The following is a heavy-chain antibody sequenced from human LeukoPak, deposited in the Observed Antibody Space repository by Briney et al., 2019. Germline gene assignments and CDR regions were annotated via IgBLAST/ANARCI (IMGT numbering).Heavy chain of an antibody. V-gene: IGHV3-30*18. J-gene: IGHJ6*04. D-gene: IGHD6-13*01. CDR1: GFTFSSYG. Sequence: GRSLTLSCAASGFTFSSYGMHWVRQAPGKGLEWVAVISYDGSNKYYADSVKGRFTISRDNSKNSLYLQMNSLRAEDTAVYYCAKDRRGAAAGTDGDYYYGMDVWGKGTTVTVSS. CDR2: ISYDGSNK. CDR3: AKDRRGAAAGTDGDYYYGMDV.